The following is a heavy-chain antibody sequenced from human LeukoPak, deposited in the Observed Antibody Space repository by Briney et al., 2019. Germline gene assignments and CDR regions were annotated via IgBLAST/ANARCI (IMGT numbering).Heavy chain of an antibody. CDR2: ISYDGSNK. V-gene: IGHV3-30-3*01. Sequence: GGSLRLSCAASGFTFSSYAMHWVRQAPGKGLEWVAVISYDGSNKYYADSVKGRFTISRDNSKNTLYLQMNSLRAEDTAVYYCARVTQLAHKSDYWGQGTLVTVSS. J-gene: IGHJ4*02. CDR3: ARVTQLAHKSDY. CDR1: GFTFSSYA. D-gene: IGHD6-13*01.